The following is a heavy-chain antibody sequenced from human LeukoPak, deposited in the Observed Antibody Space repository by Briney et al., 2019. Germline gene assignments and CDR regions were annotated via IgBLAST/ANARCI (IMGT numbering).Heavy chain of an antibody. D-gene: IGHD2-15*01. Sequence: GGSLRLSCAASGFAFSDFWMSWVRQAPGKGLEWVANIRHDGNAKNYVPSVRGRFTISRDNAKNSLYLQMNSLTVEDTAVYYCATSHDSAGNDWGQGTLVIVSS. CDR1: GFAFSDFW. CDR3: ATSHDSAGND. CDR2: IRHDGNAK. V-gene: IGHV3-7*01. J-gene: IGHJ4*02.